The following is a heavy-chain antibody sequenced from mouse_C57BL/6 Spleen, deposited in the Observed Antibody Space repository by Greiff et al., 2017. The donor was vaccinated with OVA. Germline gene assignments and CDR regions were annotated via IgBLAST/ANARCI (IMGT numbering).Heavy chain of an antibody. CDR2: INPNNGGT. V-gene: IGHV1-18*01. J-gene: IGHJ2*01. CDR1: GYTFTDYN. Sequence: EVHLVESGPELVKPGASVKIPCKASGYTFTDYNMDWVKQSHGKSLEWIGDINPNNGGTIYNQKFKGKATLTVDKSSSTAYMELRSLTSEDTAVYYCARGGALYFDYWGQGTTLTVSS. CDR3: ARGGALYFDY.